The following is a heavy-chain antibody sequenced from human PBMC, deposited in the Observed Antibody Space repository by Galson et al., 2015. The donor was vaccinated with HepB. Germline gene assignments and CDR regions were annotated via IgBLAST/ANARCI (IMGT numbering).Heavy chain of an antibody. Sequence: SVKVSCKAPGYTFTSYYMHWVRQAPGQGLEWMGIINPSGGSTSYAQKFQGRVTMTRDTSTSTVYMELSSLRSEDTAVYYCAIHPLRGGDGYNSYWYFDFWGRGTLVTVSS. CDR1: GYTFTSYY. CDR3: AIHPLRGGDGYNSYWYFDF. D-gene: IGHD5-24*01. V-gene: IGHV1-46*01. CDR2: INPSGGST. J-gene: IGHJ2*01.